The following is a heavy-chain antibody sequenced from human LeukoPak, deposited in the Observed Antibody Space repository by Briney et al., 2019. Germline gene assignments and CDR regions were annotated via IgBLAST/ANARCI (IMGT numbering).Heavy chain of an antibody. CDR3: ARLSGDGYMTFDY. D-gene: IGHD5-24*01. J-gene: IGHJ4*02. CDR2: IYYSGST. V-gene: IGHV4-59*08. CDR1: GGSFSSYY. Sequence: SETLSLTCAVYGGSFSSYYWSWIRQPPGKGLEWIGYIYYSGSTNYNPSLKSRVTISVDTSKNQFSLKLSSVTAADTAVYYCARLSGDGYMTFDYWGQGTLVTVSS.